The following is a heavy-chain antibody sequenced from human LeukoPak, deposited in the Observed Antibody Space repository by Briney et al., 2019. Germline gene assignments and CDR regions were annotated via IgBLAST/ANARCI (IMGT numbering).Heavy chain of an antibody. V-gene: IGHV3-30-3*01. J-gene: IGHJ4*02. CDR2: ISCDGSNK. D-gene: IGHD3-3*01. CDR3: GGGLDGGARFDY. Sequence: GGSLRLSCSPSGLSLSRSVIHWGRQAPGKGLGWVAGISCDGSNKYYAHSVKGRFTSYRDNSKNPLHLQMKSRRAEDMAVCDCGGGLDGGARFDYGGQGTLVTASS. CDR1: GLSLSRSV.